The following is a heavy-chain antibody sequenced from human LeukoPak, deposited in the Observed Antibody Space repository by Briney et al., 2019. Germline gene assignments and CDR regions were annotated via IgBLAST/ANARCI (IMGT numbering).Heavy chain of an antibody. D-gene: IGHD3-3*01. CDR1: GGSISSYY. V-gene: IGHV4-59*01. CDR2: IYYSGSA. J-gene: IGHJ2*01. CDR3: ATIFGVVTPDWYFDL. Sequence: PSETLSLTCTVSGGSISSYYWSWIRQPPGKGLEWIGYIYYSGSANYNPSLKSRVTISVDTSKNQSSLKLSSVTAADTAVYYCATIFGVVTPDWYFDLWGRGTLVTVSS.